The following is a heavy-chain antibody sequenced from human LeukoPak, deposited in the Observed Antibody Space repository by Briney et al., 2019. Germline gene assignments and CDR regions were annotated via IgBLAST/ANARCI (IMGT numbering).Heavy chain of an antibody. V-gene: IGHV3-23*01. CDR3: ARNWNYVVFDY. Sequence: GGSLRLSCAASGFTFSSYPMSWVRQAPGKGLEWVSSISGSGGSTYYADSVKGWFTISRDNSKNTLYMQMNSLRAEDTAVYYCARNWNYVVFDYWGQGTLVTASS. J-gene: IGHJ4*02. D-gene: IGHD1-7*01. CDR2: ISGSGGST. CDR1: GFTFSSYP.